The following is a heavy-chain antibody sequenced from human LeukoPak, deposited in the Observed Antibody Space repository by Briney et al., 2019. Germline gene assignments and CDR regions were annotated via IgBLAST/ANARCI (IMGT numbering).Heavy chain of an antibody. J-gene: IGHJ3*02. CDR3: ARADEDRDAFDI. D-gene: IGHD2-15*01. Sequence: SETLSLTCTVSGGSISSSSYYWGWIRQPPGKGLEWIGSIYYSGSTYYSPSLKSRVTISVDTSKNQFSLKLSSVTAADTAVYYCARADEDRDAFDIWGQGTMVTVSS. CDR2: IYYSGST. CDR1: GGSISSSSYY. V-gene: IGHV4-39*07.